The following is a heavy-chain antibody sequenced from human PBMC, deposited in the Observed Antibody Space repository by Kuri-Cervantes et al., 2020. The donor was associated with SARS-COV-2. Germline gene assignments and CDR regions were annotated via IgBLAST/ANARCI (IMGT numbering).Heavy chain of an antibody. V-gene: IGHV4-39*01. D-gene: IGHD3-10*01. CDR3: AHYYAFDI. J-gene: IGHJ3*02. CDR2: IYYSGST. CDR1: GVAIDSNSYY. Sequence: SETLSLTCIVSGVAIDSNSYYWVWIRQPPGKGLEWIGGIYYSGSTYYNPSLKSRVTISVDTSKNQFSLKLSSVTAADTAVYYCAHYYAFDIWGQGTMVTVSS.